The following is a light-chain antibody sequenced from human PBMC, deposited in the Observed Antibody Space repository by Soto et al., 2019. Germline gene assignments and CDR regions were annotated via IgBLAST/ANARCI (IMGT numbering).Light chain of an antibody. CDR2: GAS. V-gene: IGKV3-15*01. CDR1: QNVGSN. J-gene: IGKJ5*01. CDR3: QHYNNWPFT. Sequence: EIVMTQSPATLSVSPGERATLSCRASQNVGSNLAWYQHKPGQAPRLLIYGASTRATGIPARFSGSGSGTEFTLTISSLQSEDFGVYFCQHYNNWPFTFGQGTRLEIK.